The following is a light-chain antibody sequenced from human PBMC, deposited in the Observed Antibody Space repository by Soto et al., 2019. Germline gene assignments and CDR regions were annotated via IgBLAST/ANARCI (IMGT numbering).Light chain of an antibody. V-gene: IGLV1-44*01. CDR3: ATWDDILNGWV. CDR2: SND. J-gene: IGLJ3*02. Sequence: QSVLTQPPSASGTPGQRVTISCSGSASNIGSNTVNWYQHLPGMAPKLLTHSNDHRPSGVADRFSGSKSGTSASLAISGLQSEDEAEYYCATWDDILNGWVFGGGTKLTVL. CDR1: ASNIGSNT.